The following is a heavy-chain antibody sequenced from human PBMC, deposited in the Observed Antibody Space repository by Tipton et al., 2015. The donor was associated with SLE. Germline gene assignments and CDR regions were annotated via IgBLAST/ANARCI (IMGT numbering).Heavy chain of an antibody. CDR2: INHSGST. J-gene: IGHJ3*02. D-gene: IGHD6-19*01. V-gene: IGHV4-34*01. CDR3: AQGASGWYGAGAFHI. Sequence: TLSLTCAVYGGSFSGYYWSWIRQPPGKGLEWIGEINHSGSTNYNPSLKSRVTISVDTSKNQFSLKLSSVTAADTAVYYCAQGASGWYGAGAFHIWGQGTLVTVSS. CDR1: GGSFSGYY.